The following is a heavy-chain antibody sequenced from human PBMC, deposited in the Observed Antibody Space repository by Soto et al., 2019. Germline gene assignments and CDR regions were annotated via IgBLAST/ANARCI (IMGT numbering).Heavy chain of an antibody. D-gene: IGHD3-16*01. CDR2: SYYSGST. CDR1: GDSISSCGYY. V-gene: IGHV4-31*03. J-gene: IGHJ4*02. Sequence: SHTCSVSGDSISSCGYYRSRIRQHPGKGLEWIGSSYYSGSTYYNPSLKSRVTISIDTSKNQFSLKLSSVTAADTAVLYCARVALGEPVYWGQGSLVTVSS. CDR3: ARVALGEPVY.